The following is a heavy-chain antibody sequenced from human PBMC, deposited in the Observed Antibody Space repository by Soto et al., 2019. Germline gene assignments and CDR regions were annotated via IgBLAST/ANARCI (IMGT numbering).Heavy chain of an antibody. CDR1: GVSVSSGSYS. D-gene: IGHD2-15*01. V-gene: IGHV4-61*01. CDR2: MYYRGST. J-gene: IGHJ5*02. CDR3: ARGSCSGCSCYPPDWFDP. Sequence: NPAETLSLTCTVSGVSVSSGSYSWGWIRQPPGLGLEWIRDMYYRGSTNYNPSLKSRVTIAVDTSKDQFSLKLSSVTASDKAVYYCARGSCSGCSCYPPDWFDPWGQGTLVTVSS.